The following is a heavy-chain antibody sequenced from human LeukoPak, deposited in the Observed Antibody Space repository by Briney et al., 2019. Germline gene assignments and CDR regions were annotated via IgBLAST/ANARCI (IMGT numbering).Heavy chain of an antibody. Sequence: PGGSLRLSCVSSGFTFSNYGMHWARQAPGKGLEWVAYIGYDGSNIFYGDSVKGRFTISRDNSKNTLYLQMNSLRAEDTALYYGAKDQIHLWPPVWYFDYWGRGTLVTVSS. J-gene: IGHJ4*02. CDR3: AKDQIHLWPPVWYFDY. V-gene: IGHV3-30*02. CDR2: IGYDGSNI. D-gene: IGHD5-18*01. CDR1: GFTFSNYG.